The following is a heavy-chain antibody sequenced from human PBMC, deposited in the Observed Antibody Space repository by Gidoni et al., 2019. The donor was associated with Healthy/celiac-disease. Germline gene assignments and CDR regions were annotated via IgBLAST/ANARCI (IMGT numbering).Heavy chain of an antibody. CDR1: GFTFSDSY. CDR3: ARGDCSSTSCYLDYYYYGMDV. V-gene: IGHV3-11*01. J-gene: IGHJ6*02. Sequence: QVQLVEAGGGLVKPGGSLRLSCAASGFTFSDSYMRWIRQAPGKGLEWVSYISSSGSTIYYADSVKGRFTISRDNAKNSLYLQMNSLRAEDTAVYYCARGDCSSTSCYLDYYYYGMDVWGQGTTVTVSS. D-gene: IGHD2-2*01. CDR2: ISSSGSTI.